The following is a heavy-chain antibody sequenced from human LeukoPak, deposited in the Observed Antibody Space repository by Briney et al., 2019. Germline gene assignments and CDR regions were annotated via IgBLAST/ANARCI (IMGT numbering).Heavy chain of an antibody. CDR1: GDSISSYY. V-gene: IGHV4-59*08. Sequence: SETLSLTCTVSGDSISSYYWSWFRQPPGKGLEWIGYIYYSGSTNYNPSLKSRVTISVDTSKNQFSLKLSSVTAADTAVYYCARGGIFKYYFDYWGQGTLVTVSS. CDR3: ARGGIFKYYFDY. J-gene: IGHJ4*02. D-gene: IGHD2/OR15-2a*01. CDR2: IYYSGST.